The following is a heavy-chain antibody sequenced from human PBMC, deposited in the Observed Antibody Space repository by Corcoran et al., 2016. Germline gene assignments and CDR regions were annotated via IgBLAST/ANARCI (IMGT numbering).Heavy chain of an antibody. CDR3: ARVTDSIGVRRDDAFDI. CDR2: IYYSGYT. Sequence: QVQLQKSGPGLFKPSETLSLTCTVSGGSISKTSYYWGWVRQPPGKGLEWIGSIYYSGYTYYNPSLESRVSISVDTSKNQFSLKLTSVTAEDTATDYCARVTDSIGVRRDDAFDIWGQWTMVTVSS. D-gene: IGHD3-22*01. V-gene: IGHV4-39*07. CDR1: GGSISKTSYY. J-gene: IGHJ3*02.